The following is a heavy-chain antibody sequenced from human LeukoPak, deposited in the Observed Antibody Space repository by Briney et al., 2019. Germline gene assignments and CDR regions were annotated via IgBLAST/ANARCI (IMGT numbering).Heavy chain of an antibody. CDR3: ARGGLEEYYFDY. CDR2: ISSSSSYI. V-gene: IGHV3-21*01. D-gene: IGHD6-19*01. Sequence: GGSLRLSCAASGFTFSSYSMNWVRQAPGKGLEWVLSISSSSSYIYYADSVKGRFTISRDNAKNSLYLQMNSLRAEDTAVYYCARGGLEEYYFDYWGQGTLVTVSS. CDR1: GFTFSSYS. J-gene: IGHJ4*02.